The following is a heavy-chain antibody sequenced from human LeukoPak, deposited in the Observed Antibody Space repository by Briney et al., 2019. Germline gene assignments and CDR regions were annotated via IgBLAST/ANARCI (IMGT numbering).Heavy chain of an antibody. Sequence: GGSLRLSCAASGFSFSSSAMHWVRQAPGKGLDWVAFIHYDGNNKYYADSVKGRFTISRDNSKNTLYLQMNSLRAEDTAVYYCAKSLMGAYCGGDCYSDYWGQGTLVTVSS. CDR1: GFSFSSSA. CDR3: AKSLMGAYCGGDCYSDY. J-gene: IGHJ4*02. D-gene: IGHD2-21*02. CDR2: IHYDGNNK. V-gene: IGHV3-30*02.